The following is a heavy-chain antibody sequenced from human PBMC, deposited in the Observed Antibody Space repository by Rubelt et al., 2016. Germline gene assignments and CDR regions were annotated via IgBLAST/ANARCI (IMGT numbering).Heavy chain of an antibody. D-gene: IGHD4-23*01. Sequence: GLEWMGWISAYNGNTNYAQKLQGRVTMTTDTSTSTAYMELRSLRSDDTAVYYCARAPGTRVNDYWGQGTLVTVSS. CDR2: ISAYNGNT. V-gene: IGHV1-18*01. J-gene: IGHJ4*02. CDR3: ARAPGTRVNDY.